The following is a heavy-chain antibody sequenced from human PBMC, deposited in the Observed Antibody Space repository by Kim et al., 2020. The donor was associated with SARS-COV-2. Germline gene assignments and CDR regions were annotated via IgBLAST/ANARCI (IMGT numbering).Heavy chain of an antibody. CDR3: ARWSTVTHYYYGMDV. D-gene: IGHD4-17*01. Sequence: SVKVSCKASVGTFSSYAISWVRQAPGQGLEWMGGIIPIFGTANYAQKFQGRVTITADESTSTAYMELSSLRSEDTAVYYCARWSTVTHYYYGMDVWGQGTTVTVSS. CDR2: IIPIFGTA. CDR1: VGTFSSYA. V-gene: IGHV1-69*13. J-gene: IGHJ6*02.